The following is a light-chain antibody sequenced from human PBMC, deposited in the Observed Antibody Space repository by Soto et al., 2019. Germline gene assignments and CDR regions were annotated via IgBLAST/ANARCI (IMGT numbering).Light chain of an antibody. CDR2: LNSDGSH. CDR3: QTWAIGIHPV. J-gene: IGLJ2*01. V-gene: IGLV4-69*01. CDR1: SGHSSYA. Sequence: QSVLTQSPSASASLGATVKLSCTLSSGHSSYAVAWHQQQPGRGPRYLMKLNSDGSHNKGDGIPDRFSGSSSGAERYLTISTLQSQDEAAYYCQTWAIGIHPVFGGGTKVTVL.